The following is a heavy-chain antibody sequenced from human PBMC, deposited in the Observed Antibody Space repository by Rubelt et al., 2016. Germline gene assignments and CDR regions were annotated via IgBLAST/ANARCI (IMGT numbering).Heavy chain of an antibody. D-gene: IGHD2-2*01. CDR3: AGELPAAGAGWFDP. V-gene: IGHV4-59*08. CDR2: IYYSGST. J-gene: IGHJ5*02. CDR1: GGSITSYY. Sequence: QVHLQESGPGLVKPSGTFSLTCTVSGGSITSYYWTWIRQPPGKGLEWIGYIYYSGSTSYNPSLKSRAPLSVDTSKNQFSLKLSAVTAADTAVYYCAGELPAAGAGWFDPWGQGTLVTVSS.